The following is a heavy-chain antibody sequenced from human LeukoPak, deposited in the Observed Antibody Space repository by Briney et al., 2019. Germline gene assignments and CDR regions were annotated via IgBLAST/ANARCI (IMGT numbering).Heavy chain of an antibody. Sequence: ASVKVSCKVSGYTLTELSMHWVRQAPGQGLEWMGWINPYSGNTKYTQKVQGRVTMTTDSSTSTAYMELRSLRSDDTAVYFCARDLGAVAGTNTFDIWGQGTMVTVSS. J-gene: IGHJ3*02. D-gene: IGHD6-19*01. CDR2: INPYSGNT. V-gene: IGHV1-18*01. CDR1: GYTLTELS. CDR3: ARDLGAVAGTNTFDI.